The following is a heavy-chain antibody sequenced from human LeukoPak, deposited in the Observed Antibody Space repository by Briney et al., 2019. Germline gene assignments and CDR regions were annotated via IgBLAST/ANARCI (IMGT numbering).Heavy chain of an antibody. CDR3: ARGDYYDSSPHY. Sequence: PGGSLRLSCAASGFTFSSYAMHWVRQAPGKGLEYVSAISSNGGSTYYANSVKGRFTISRDNSKNSVFLQMNSLRVDDTALYYCARGDYYDSSPHYWGQGTLVIVSS. V-gene: IGHV3-64*01. D-gene: IGHD3-22*01. CDR2: ISSNGGST. J-gene: IGHJ1*01. CDR1: GFTFSSYA.